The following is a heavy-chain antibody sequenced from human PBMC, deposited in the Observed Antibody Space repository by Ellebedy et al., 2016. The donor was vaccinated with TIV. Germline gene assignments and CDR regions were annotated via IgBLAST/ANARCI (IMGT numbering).Heavy chain of an antibody. CDR2: IDKSGRST. V-gene: IGHV3-23*05. Sequence: GESLKISCAASGFAFSSYAMSWVRQAPGKGLEWVSTIDKSGRSTYYADSVKGRFTSSRDNSKNTLYLQVNSLKTEDTAVYYCVRGMAATGKVGMDIWGQGTTVTVSS. J-gene: IGHJ6*02. CDR1: GFAFSSYA. D-gene: IGHD6-13*01. CDR3: VRGMAATGKVGMDI.